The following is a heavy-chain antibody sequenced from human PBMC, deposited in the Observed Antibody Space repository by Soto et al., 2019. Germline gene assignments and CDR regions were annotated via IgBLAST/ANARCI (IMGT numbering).Heavy chain of an antibody. J-gene: IGHJ4*02. Sequence: PGGSLRLSFEASGFTFSRYSMNWVRQAPGKGLEWVSYISSSSNSIYYADSVKGRFTISRDNAKNSLHLQMNSLRAEDTAVYYGANPVECSTTSCIRWGQGT. CDR1: GFTFSRYS. CDR2: ISSSSNSI. CDR3: ANPVECSTTSCIR. D-gene: IGHD2-2*01. V-gene: IGHV3-48*01.